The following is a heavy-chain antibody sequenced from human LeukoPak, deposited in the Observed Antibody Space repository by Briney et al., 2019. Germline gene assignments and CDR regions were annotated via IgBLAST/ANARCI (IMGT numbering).Heavy chain of an antibody. Sequence: GGSLRLSCAASGFTFSSYAMSWVRQAPGKGLEWVSAISGSGGSTYYADSVKGRFTISRDNSKNTLYLQMNSLRAEDTAVYYCAKDSRSGSYYNYDYWGQGTLVTVSS. V-gene: IGHV3-23*01. D-gene: IGHD3-10*01. CDR1: GFTFSSYA. J-gene: IGHJ4*02. CDR2: ISGSGGST. CDR3: AKDSRSGSYYNYDY.